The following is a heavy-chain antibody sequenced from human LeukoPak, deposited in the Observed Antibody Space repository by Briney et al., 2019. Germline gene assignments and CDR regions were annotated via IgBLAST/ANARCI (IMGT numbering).Heavy chain of an antibody. J-gene: IGHJ4*02. CDR2: ISSSSSTI. V-gene: IGHV3-48*01. Sequence: GGSVRLSCAASGFTFSSYSMNWVRQAPGKGLEWVSYISSSSSTIYYADSVKGRFTISRDNAKNSLYLQMNSLRAEDTAVYYCARRGTAGHFDYWGQGTLVTVSS. D-gene: IGHD6-19*01. CDR3: ARRGTAGHFDY. CDR1: GFTFSSYS.